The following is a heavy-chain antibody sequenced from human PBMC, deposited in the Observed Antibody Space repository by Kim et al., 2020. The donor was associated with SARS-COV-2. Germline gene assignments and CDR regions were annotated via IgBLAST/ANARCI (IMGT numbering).Heavy chain of an antibody. CDR2: IIPTFGPA. CDR3: ASYRDTREPAY. J-gene: IGHJ4*02. D-gene: IGHD3-16*02. CDR1: GGTFSTYA. Sequence: SVKVSCKASGGTFSTYALSWVRQAPGQGLEWLGTIIPTFGPAIYAPSSQDRLTIVAAESTKTAYIELSSLRPDETAAYYCASYRDTREPAYWGQGSLVT. V-gene: IGHV1-69*13.